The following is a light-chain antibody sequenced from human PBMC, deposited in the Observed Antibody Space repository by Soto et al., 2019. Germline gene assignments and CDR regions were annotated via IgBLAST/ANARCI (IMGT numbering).Light chain of an antibody. CDR1: SSDVGGHNY. Sequence: QSVLTQPPSASGSPGQSVTISCTGTSSDVGGHNYVSWYQQRPGKAPKLIIYEVTQRPSGVSDRFSGSKSGNTATLTVSGVQAEDEADYHCSSYAGINTLVFGGGTKVTVL. V-gene: IGLV2-8*01. CDR3: SSYAGINTLV. CDR2: EVT. J-gene: IGLJ2*01.